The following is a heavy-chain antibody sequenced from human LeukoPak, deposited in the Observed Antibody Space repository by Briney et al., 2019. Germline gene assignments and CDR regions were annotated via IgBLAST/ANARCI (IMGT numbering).Heavy chain of an antibody. J-gene: IGHJ4*02. V-gene: IGHV4-34*01. CDR3: ARAPRGERVDY. D-gene: IGHD3-16*01. CDR2: INHSGST. CDR1: GGSFSGYY. Sequence: SETLSLTCAVYGGSFSGYYWSWIRQPPGKGLEWIGEINHSGSTNYNPSLKSRVTISVDTSKNQFSLKLNSVTAADTAVYYCARAPRGERVDYWGQGTLVTVSS.